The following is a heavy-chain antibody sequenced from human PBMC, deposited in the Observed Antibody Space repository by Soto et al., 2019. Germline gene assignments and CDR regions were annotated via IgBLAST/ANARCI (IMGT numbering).Heavy chain of an antibody. CDR2: ISAYNGNT. V-gene: IGHV1-18*01. J-gene: IGHJ5*01. CDR1: GYTFTSYG. D-gene: IGHD2-15*01. Sequence: ASVKLSCKASGYTFTSYGISWVRHAPGQGLERMGWISAYNGNTNYAQKLQGRVTMTTDTSTSTAYMELRSLRPDDTAVYYCARDPGVCSGGSCYSFSWFDSWGQGTLVTVSS. CDR3: ARDPGVCSGGSCYSFSWFDS.